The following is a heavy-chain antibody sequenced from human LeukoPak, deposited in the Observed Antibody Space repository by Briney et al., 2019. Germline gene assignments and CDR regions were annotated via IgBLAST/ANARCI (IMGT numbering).Heavy chain of an antibody. J-gene: IGHJ6*02. V-gene: IGHV4-59*08. CDR2: IYYSGST. CDR1: GGSISSYY. CDR3: ARPGQLVPNDYYYYGMDV. D-gene: IGHD6-13*01. Sequence: SETLSLTCTVSGGSISSYYWSWIRQPPGKGLEWIGYIYYSGSTNYNPSLKSRVTISVDTSKNQFSLKLSSVTAADTAVYYCARPGQLVPNDYYYYGMDVWGQGTTVTVSS.